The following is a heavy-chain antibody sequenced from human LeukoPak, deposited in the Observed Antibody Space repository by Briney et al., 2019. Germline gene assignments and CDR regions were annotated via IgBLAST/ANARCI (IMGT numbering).Heavy chain of an antibody. CDR3: ARGRRFNIRYNHGPGIVYYMDV. J-gene: IGHJ6*03. CDR1: GGSISSYY. V-gene: IGHV4-4*07. Sequence: SETLSLTCTVSGGSISSYYWSWLRQPAGKGLEWIGRIYTSGSTNYNTSLKSRVTMSVDTSKNQFSLKLSSATAADTAVYYCARGRRFNIRYNHGPGIVYYMDVWGKGTTVTIS. D-gene: IGHD3-10*01. CDR2: IYTSGST.